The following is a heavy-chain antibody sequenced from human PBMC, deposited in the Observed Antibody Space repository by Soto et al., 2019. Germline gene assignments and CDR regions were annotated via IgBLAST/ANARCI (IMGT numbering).Heavy chain of an antibody. Sequence: QVQLVQSGAEVKKPGSSVKVSCKASGGTFSRYTINWVRQAPGQGLEWMGRIIPIAAIANYTQKFQGRVTMTVDKSSTTAYMELSSLRSDDTAVYYCARGSTIVRGAPSWFDPWGQGRLVTVSS. V-gene: IGHV1-69*02. CDR1: GGTFSRYT. CDR2: IIPIAAIA. J-gene: IGHJ5*02. CDR3: ARGSTIVRGAPSWFDP. D-gene: IGHD3-10*01.